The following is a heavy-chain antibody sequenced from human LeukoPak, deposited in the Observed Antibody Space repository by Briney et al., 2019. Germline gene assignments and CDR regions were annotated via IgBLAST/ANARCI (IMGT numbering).Heavy chain of an antibody. D-gene: IGHD5-12*01. J-gene: IGHJ4*02. CDR1: GGSISSYY. CDR2: IYYSGST. Sequence: SETLSLTCTVSGGSISSYYWSWIRQPPGKGLEWIGYIYYSGSTNYNPSLKSRVTISVDTSKNQFSLKLSSVTAADTAVYYCARDLGSGYDYWGQGTLVTVSS. V-gene: IGHV4-59*01. CDR3: ARDLGSGYDY.